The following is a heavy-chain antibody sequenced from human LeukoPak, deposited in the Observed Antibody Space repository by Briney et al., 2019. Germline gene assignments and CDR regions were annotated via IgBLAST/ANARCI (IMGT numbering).Heavy chain of an antibody. J-gene: IGHJ4*02. V-gene: IGHV1-2*02. CDR2: INPNSGGT. CDR1: GYTFTGYL. CDR3: ARDGGSGWNFDY. Sequence: GASVKVSCKASGYTFTGYLIHWVRQAPGQGLEWLGWINPNSGGTDYAQKFQDRVTMTRDTSISTAYMELSRLRSDDTAVYYCARDGGSGWNFDYWGQGTLVTVCS. D-gene: IGHD6-19*01.